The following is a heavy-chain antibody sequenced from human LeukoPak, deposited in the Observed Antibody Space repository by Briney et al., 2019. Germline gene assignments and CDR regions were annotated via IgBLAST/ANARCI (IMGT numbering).Heavy chain of an antibody. D-gene: IGHD4-17*01. J-gene: IGHJ5*02. CDR3: ARASSGGDYGDYARGEGQYNWFDP. CDR2: MNPNSGNT. Sequence: EASVKVSCKASGYTFTSYDINWVRQATGQGLEWMGWMNPNSGNTGYAQKFQGRVTMTRNTSISTAYMELSSLRSEDTAVYYCARASSGGDYGDYARGEGQYNWFDPWGQGTLVTVSS. V-gene: IGHV1-8*01. CDR1: GYTFTSYD.